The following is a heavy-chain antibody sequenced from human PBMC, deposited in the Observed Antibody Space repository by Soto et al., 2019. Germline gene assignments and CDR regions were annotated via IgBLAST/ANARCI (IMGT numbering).Heavy chain of an antibody. J-gene: IGHJ4*02. V-gene: IGHV3-30*03. Sequence: GGSLRLSCAASGFTFGSYGMHWVRQAPGKGLEWVAVISYDGSNKYYADSVRGRFAISRDNSKNTLYLQMNSLRAEDTAVYYCARDGRYCSSTSCYQDYWGQGTLVTVSS. CDR3: ARDGRYCSSTSCYQDY. D-gene: IGHD2-2*01. CDR2: ISYDGSNK. CDR1: GFTFGSYG.